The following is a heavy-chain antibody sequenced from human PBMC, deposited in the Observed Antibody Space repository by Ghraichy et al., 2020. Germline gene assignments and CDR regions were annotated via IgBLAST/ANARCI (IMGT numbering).Heavy chain of an antibody. J-gene: IGHJ4*02. D-gene: IGHD1-26*01. CDR1: GFTFSSYA. Sequence: GGTLRLSCAASGFTFSSYAMSWVRQAPGKGLEWVSAISGSGGSTYYADSVKGRFTISRDNSKTTLYLQMNSLRAEATAVYYCAKDPYSGSYYYFDYWGQGTLVTVSS. CDR3: AKDPYSGSYYYFDY. V-gene: IGHV3-23*01. CDR2: ISGSGGST.